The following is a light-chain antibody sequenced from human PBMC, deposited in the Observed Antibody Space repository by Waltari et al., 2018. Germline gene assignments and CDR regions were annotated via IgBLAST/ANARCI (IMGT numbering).Light chain of an antibody. Sequence: DTQMTQSPSSLPAPVGARVTITCRASHTITTYLNWYQQKPGKAPKVLISAASTLHSGVPSRFSGSGSGTYFTLTISSLQPEDFATYYCQQSYETPLTFGGGTRVEIK. CDR1: HTITTY. J-gene: IGKJ4*01. V-gene: IGKV1-39*01. CDR3: QQSYETPLT. CDR2: AAS.